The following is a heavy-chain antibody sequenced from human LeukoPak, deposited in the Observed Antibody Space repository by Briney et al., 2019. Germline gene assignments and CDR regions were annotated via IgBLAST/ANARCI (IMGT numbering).Heavy chain of an antibody. J-gene: IGHJ6*03. CDR3: AKDGGEYYDILTGYYPRLYYMDV. CDR2: ISSSSNYI. D-gene: IGHD3-9*01. V-gene: IGHV3-21*04. CDR1: GFTFDDYA. Sequence: GGSLRLSCAASGFTFDDYAMHWVRQAPGKGLEWVSFISSSSNYIYYTDSVKGRFTISRDNAKNSLYLQMNSLRAEDTAVYYCAKDGGEYYDILTGYYPRLYYMDVWGKGTTVTISS.